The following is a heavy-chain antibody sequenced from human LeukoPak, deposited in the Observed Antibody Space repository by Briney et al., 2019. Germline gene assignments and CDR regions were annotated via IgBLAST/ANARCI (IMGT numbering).Heavy chain of an antibody. CDR3: AGATLTYSSSHYYYSYYMDV. V-gene: IGHV1-24*01. CDR2: FDPEDGET. J-gene: IGHJ6*03. Sequence: ASVKVSCKVSGYTLTELSMHWVRQAPGKGLEWMGGFDPEDGETIYAQKFQGRVTMTEDTSTDTAYMELSSLRSEDTAVYYCAGATLTYSSSHYYYSYYMDVWGKGTTVTVSS. CDR1: GYTLTELS. D-gene: IGHD6-6*01.